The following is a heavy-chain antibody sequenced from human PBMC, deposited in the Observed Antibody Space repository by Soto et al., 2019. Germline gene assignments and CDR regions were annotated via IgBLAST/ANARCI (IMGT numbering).Heavy chain of an antibody. CDR1: GFTFSSYA. V-gene: IGHV3-23*01. CDR2: ISGSGGST. Sequence: LRLSCAASGFTFSSYAMSWVRQAPGKGLEWVSAISGSGGSTYYADSVKGRFTISRDNSKNTLYLQMNSLRAEDTAVYYCATTAINSSSRVRPSIYYYYGMDVWGQGTTVTVSS. J-gene: IGHJ6*02. CDR3: ATTAINSSSRVRPSIYYYYGMDV. D-gene: IGHD6-6*01.